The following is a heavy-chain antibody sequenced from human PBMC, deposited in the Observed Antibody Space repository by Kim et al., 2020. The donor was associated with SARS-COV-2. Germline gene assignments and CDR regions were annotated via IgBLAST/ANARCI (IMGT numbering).Heavy chain of an antibody. CDR3: ARVSYGSGSYRGWR. CDR2: INHSGST. CDR1: GGSFSGYY. V-gene: IGHV4-34*01. D-gene: IGHD3-10*01. Sequence: SETLSLTCAVYGGSFSGYYWSWIRQPPGKGLEWIGEINHSGSTNYNPSLKSRVTISVDTSKNQFSLKLSSVTAADTAVYYCARVSYGSGSYRGWRWGQGTLVTVSS. J-gene: IGHJ4*02.